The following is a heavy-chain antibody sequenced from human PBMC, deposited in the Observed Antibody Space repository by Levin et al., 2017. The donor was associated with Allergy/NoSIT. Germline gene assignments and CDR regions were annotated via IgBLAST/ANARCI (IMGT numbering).Heavy chain of an antibody. D-gene: IGHD2-15*01. CDR2: IYHRGST. CDR1: GDSIVAGGYS. V-gene: IGHV4-30-2*06. J-gene: IGHJ4*02. Sequence: SQTLSLTCTVSGDSIVAGGYSWNWLRQSPVRGLEYIGYIYHRGSTYYTPSLKSRVTISLDGANNRFSLTMTSMTDADAAIYYCARGAALVTYFDSWGPGSPVTVSS. CDR3: ARGAALVTYFDS.